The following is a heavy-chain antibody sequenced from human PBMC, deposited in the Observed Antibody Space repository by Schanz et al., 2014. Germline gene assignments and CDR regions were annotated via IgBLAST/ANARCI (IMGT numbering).Heavy chain of an antibody. CDR3: TRARYRYALSAFDI. D-gene: IGHD5-18*01. CDR2: ITAYNGDT. CDR1: GYTFTSHG. V-gene: IGHV1-18*01. J-gene: IGHJ3*02. Sequence: QVQLVQSWAEVKGPGASVKVSCKASGYTFTSHGISWVRQAPGQGLEWMGWITAYNGDTNYALKLQGRVTMTTDTATGTAYMELRSLRSDDTALYFCTRARYRYALSAFDIWGQGTTVTVSS.